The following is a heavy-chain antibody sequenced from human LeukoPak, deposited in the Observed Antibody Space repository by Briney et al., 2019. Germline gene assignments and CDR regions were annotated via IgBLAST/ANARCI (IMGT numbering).Heavy chain of an antibody. CDR2: IFYSGTT. CDR1: GGSISSYY. D-gene: IGHD3-22*01. V-gene: IGHV4-59*01. Sequence: KSSETLSLTCTVSGGSISSYYWSWIRQPPGKGLEWIGFIFYSGTTNYNPSLKSGVTISVETSKNQISLKLSSVTAADTAAFYCARGGWNKFDYWGQGTLVTVSS. J-gene: IGHJ4*02. CDR3: ARGGWNKFDY.